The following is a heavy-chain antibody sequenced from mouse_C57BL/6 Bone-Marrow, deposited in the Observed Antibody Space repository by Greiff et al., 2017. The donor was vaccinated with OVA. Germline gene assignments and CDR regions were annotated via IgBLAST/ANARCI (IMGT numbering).Heavy chain of an antibody. J-gene: IGHJ4*01. V-gene: IGHV1-81*01. CDR3: ARVGGLRRGAMDY. CDR1: GYTFTSYG. CDR2: IYPRSGNT. D-gene: IGHD2-4*01. Sequence: QVQLKQSGAELARPGASVKLSCKASGYTFTSYGISWVKQRTGQGLEWIGEIYPRSGNTYYNEKFKGKATLTADKSSSTAYMELRSLTSEDSAVYFCARVGGLRRGAMDYWGQGTSVTVSS.